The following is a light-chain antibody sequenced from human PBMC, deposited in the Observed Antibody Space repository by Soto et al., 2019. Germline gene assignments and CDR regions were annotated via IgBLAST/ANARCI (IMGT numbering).Light chain of an antibody. CDR2: AAS. CDR3: QHQGR. Sequence: EIVLTQFPGTLSLSPGERATLSCRPSQSLSSSYLVWYQQKPGQAPRLLIYAASRRATGIPDSFSGSVSAKEYSRPIRRWEPQESALYCWQHQGRFGQGINLEIK. CDR1: QSLSSSY. V-gene: IGKV3-20*01. J-gene: IGKJ2*01.